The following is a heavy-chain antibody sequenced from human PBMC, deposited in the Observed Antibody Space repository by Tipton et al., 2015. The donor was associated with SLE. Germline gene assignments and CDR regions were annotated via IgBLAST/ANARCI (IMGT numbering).Heavy chain of an antibody. CDR2: IYYSGSA. Sequence: LRLSCTVSGAPICSSYLSWLRQPPGKGLEWIGLIYYSGSANYNPTLQRRVTISMDTSKNQFSLKLSSVTAADTAVYYCARARGSYQGYWYFDLWGRGTLVTVSS. CDR3: ARARGSYQGYWYFDL. V-gene: IGHV4-59*01. CDR1: GAPICSSY. D-gene: IGHD1-26*01. J-gene: IGHJ2*01.